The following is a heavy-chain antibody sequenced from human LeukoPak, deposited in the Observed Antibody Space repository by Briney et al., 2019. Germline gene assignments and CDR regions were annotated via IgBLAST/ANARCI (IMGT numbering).Heavy chain of an antibody. J-gene: IGHJ3*01. CDR3: ARDNRNLYRT. V-gene: IGHV3-21*01. Sequence: GGSLRLSCAASGFTFSSYSMNWVRQAPGKGLEWVSSISSSSSYIYYANSVKGRFTISRDNAKNSLYLQMNSLRAEDTAVYYCARDNRNLYRTWGQGTMVTVSS. D-gene: IGHD3-16*01. CDR1: GFTFSSYS. CDR2: ISSSSSYI.